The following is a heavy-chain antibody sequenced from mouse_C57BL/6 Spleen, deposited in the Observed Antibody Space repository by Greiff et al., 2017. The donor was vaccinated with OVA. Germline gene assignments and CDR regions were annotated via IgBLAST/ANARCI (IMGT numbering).Heavy chain of an antibody. CDR3: ARDGESIVTTFHYFDD. Sequence: EVKLVESGGGLVKPGGSLKLSCAASGFTFSSYAMSWVRQTPEKRLEWVATISDGGSYTYYPDNVKGRFTISRDNAKNNLYLQMSHLKSEDTAMYYCARDGESIVTTFHYFDDWGQGTTLTVSS. J-gene: IGHJ2*01. CDR2: ISDGGSYT. V-gene: IGHV5-4*01. D-gene: IGHD2-5*01. CDR1: GFTFSSYA.